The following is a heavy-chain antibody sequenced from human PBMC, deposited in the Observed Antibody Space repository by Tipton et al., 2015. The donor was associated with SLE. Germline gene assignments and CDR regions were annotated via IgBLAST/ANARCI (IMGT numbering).Heavy chain of an antibody. V-gene: IGHV3-30*03. CDR3: ATTYYYDSSALGAFDY. CDR2: ISYDGSNK. J-gene: IGHJ4*02. D-gene: IGHD3-22*01. Sequence: GLVKPSETLSLTCAVYGGSFSGYYWSWVRQAPGKGLEWVAVISYDGSNKYYADSVKGRFTISRDNSKNTLYLQMNSLRAEDTAVYYCATTYYYDSSALGAFDYWGQGTLVTVSS. CDR1: GGSFSGYY.